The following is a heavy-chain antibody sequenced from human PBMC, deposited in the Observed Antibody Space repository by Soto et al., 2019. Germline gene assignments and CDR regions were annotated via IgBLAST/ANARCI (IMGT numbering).Heavy chain of an antibody. CDR1: GGSISSSSYY. Sequence: SETLSLTCTVSGGSISSSSYYWGWIRQPPGKGLEWIGSIYYSGSTYYNPSLKSRVTISVDTSKNQFSLKLSSVTAADTAVYYCARPTYDFWSGKPYYYYYYMDVWGKGTTVTVSS. V-gene: IGHV4-39*01. CDR3: ARPTYDFWSGKPYYYYYYMDV. J-gene: IGHJ6*03. D-gene: IGHD3-3*01. CDR2: IYYSGST.